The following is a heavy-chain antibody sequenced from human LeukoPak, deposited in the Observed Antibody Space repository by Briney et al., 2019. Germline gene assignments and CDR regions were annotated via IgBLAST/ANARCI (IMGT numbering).Heavy chain of an antibody. CDR1: GGSFSGYY. J-gene: IGHJ4*02. CDR2: INHSGST. D-gene: IGHD4-17*01. V-gene: IGHV4-34*01. CDR3: ARGYGVIDY. Sequence: SETLSLTCAVYGGSFSGYYWSWIRQPPGKGLEWIGEINHSGSTNYNPCLKSRVTISVDTSKNQFSLKRSSVTAADTAVYYCARGYGVIDYWGQGTLVTVSS.